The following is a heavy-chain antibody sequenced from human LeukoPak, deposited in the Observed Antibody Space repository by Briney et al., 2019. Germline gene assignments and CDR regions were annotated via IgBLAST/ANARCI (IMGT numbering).Heavy chain of an antibody. J-gene: IGHJ5*02. D-gene: IGHD3/OR15-3a*01. CDR1: GDSVTSYY. Sequence: SETLSPTCSVSGDSVTSYYWSWIRQPPGKGLEWIGYVSHDGTTNYTPSLRSRVIMAVDTAKNHISLRLTSVTAADTAVYYCARLDCDRAGCYNHWGQGALVTVSS. CDR3: ARLDCDRAGCYNH. V-gene: IGHV4-59*08. CDR2: VSHDGTT.